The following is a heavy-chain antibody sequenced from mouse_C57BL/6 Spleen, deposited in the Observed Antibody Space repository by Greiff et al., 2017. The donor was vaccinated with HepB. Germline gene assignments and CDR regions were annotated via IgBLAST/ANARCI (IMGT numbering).Heavy chain of an antibody. CDR1: GYSFTDYN. Sequence: EVHLVESGPELVKPGASVKISCKASGYSFTDYNMNWVKQSNGKSLEWIGVINPNYGTTSYNQKFKGKATLTVDQSSSTAYMQLNSLTSEDSAVYYCARKEITTVDYAMDYWGQGTSVTVSS. J-gene: IGHJ4*01. D-gene: IGHD1-1*01. CDR2: INPNYGTT. V-gene: IGHV1-39*01. CDR3: ARKEITTVDYAMDY.